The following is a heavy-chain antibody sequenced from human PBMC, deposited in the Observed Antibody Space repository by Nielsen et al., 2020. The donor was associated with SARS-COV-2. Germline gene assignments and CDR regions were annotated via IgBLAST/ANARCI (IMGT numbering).Heavy chain of an antibody. Sequence: SLKISCAGSGFTFDDYAMHWVRQAPGKGLEWVSGISWNSGSIGYADSVKGRFTISRDNAKNSLYLQMNSLRAEDTALYYCATGAAAGTGNYYYGMDVWGQGTTVTVSS. CDR2: ISWNSGSI. CDR3: ATGAAAGTGNYYYGMDV. V-gene: IGHV3-9*01. J-gene: IGHJ6*02. CDR1: GFTFDDYA. D-gene: IGHD6-13*01.